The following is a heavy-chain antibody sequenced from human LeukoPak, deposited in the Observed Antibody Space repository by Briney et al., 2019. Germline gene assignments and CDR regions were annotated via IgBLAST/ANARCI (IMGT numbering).Heavy chain of an antibody. Sequence: SETLSLTCAVYGGSFSGYYWSWIRQPPGKGLEWIGEINHSGSTNYNPSLKSRVTISVDTSKNQFSLKLSSVTAADTAVYYCARGVGRYYYYYYYMDVCGKGTTVTVSS. CDR2: INHSGST. CDR1: GGSFSGYY. D-gene: IGHD1-26*01. CDR3: ARGVGRYYYYYYYMDV. J-gene: IGHJ6*03. V-gene: IGHV4-34*01.